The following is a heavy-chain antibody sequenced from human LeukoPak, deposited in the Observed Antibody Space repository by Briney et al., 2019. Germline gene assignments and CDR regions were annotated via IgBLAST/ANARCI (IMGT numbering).Heavy chain of an antibody. CDR3: AKDTEVVAATGVGHFDY. V-gene: IGHV3-11*01. J-gene: IGHJ4*02. D-gene: IGHD2-15*01. CDR2: ISSSGSTI. Sequence: PGGSLRLSCAASGFTFSDYYMSWIRQAPGKGLEWVSYISSSGSTIYYADSVKGRFTISRDNAKNSLYLQMNSLRAEDTAVYYCAKDTEVVAATGVGHFDYWGQGTLVTVSS. CDR1: GFTFSDYY.